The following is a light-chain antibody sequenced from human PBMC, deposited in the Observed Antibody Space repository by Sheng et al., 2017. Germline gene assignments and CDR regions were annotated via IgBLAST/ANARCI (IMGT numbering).Light chain of an antibody. CDR1: QSLLHRNGRNY. J-gene: IGKJ2*01. CDR3: MQTLQTPRT. Sequence: DIVMTQSPVSLSVTPGEPASISCKSSQSLLHRNGRNYLDWYLQKPGQSPQVLIYLGSNRASGVPDRFSGSGSGTDFTLKISRVEAEDVGVYYCMQTLQTPRTFGQGTKL. CDR2: LGS. V-gene: IGKV2-28*01.